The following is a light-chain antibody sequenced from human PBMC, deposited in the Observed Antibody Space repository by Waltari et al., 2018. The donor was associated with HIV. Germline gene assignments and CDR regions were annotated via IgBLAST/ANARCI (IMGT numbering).Light chain of an antibody. J-gene: IGLJ1*01. V-gene: IGLV3-19*01. CDR2: DAN. CDR1: SLRSFF. CDR3: HSRDTNSDHYV. Sequence: SSQLTQDPVVSVALGQTIKITCQGDSLRSFFANWYQQRPGQAPVLVVDDANRRPSGISDRFSASNSGNTSSLIISESQAVDEADYYCHSRDTNSDHYVFGGGTRVIV.